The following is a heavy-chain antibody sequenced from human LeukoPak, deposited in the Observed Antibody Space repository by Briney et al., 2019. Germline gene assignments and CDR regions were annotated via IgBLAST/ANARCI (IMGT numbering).Heavy chain of an antibody. J-gene: IGHJ3*02. D-gene: IGHD3-9*01. Sequence: SQTLSLTCTVSGGSISSGSYYWSWIRQPAGKGLEWIGRIYTSGSTNYNPSLKSRVTISVDTSKNQFSLKLSSVTAADTAVYYCARGNHHYDILTGPGRRDAFDIWGQGTMVTVSS. CDR2: IYTSGST. CDR1: GGSISSGSYY. CDR3: ARGNHHYDILTGPGRRDAFDI. V-gene: IGHV4-61*02.